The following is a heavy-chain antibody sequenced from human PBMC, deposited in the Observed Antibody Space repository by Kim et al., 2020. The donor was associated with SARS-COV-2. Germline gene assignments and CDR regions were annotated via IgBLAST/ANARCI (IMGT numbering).Heavy chain of an antibody. CDR3: AREAAAANFDY. Sequence: KYYADYVKGRFTISRDNSKNTLYLQMNSLRAEDTAVYYCAREAAAANFDYWGQGTLVTVSS. V-gene: IGHV3-30*01. J-gene: IGHJ4*02. D-gene: IGHD6-13*01. CDR2: K.